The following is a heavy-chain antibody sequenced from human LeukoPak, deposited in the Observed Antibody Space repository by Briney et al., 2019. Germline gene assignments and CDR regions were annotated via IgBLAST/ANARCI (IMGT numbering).Heavy chain of an antibody. Sequence: GGSLRLSCAASGFTFSSYGMHWVRQAPGKGLEWVAVIWYDGSNKYYADSVKGRFTISRDNSKNTLYLQMNSLRAEDTAVYYCASAGGYCSSTSCPYYYYYGMDVWGQGTTVTVSS. D-gene: IGHD2-2*01. V-gene: IGHV3-33*01. CDR3: ASAGGYCSSTSCPYYYYYGMDV. CDR2: IWYDGSNK. J-gene: IGHJ6*02. CDR1: GFTFSSYG.